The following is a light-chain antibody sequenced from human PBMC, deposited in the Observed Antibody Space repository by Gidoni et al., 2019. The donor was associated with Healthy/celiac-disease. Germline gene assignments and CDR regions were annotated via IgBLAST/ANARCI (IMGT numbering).Light chain of an antibody. V-gene: IGKV1-39*01. CDR1: QSISSY. CDR2: AAS. J-gene: IGKJ1*01. CDR3: QQSYGT. Sequence: IQMTHTPSSLAASVGDRVTITCRASQSISSYLNWYQQKPGKAPKLLIYAASSLQSGVPSRFSGSGSGTDFTLTISSLQPEDFATYSCQQSYGTFXQXTKVXIK.